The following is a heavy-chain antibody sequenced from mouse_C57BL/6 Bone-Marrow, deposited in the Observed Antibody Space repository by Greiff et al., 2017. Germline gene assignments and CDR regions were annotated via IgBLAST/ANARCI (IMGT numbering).Heavy chain of an antibody. J-gene: IGHJ1*03. V-gene: IGHV5-9-1*02. CDR2: ISSGGDYI. CDR3: TRAHYYGSSYWYFDV. D-gene: IGHD1-1*01. Sequence: EVQGVESGEGLVKPGGSLKLSCAASGFTFSSYAMSWVRQTPEKRLEWVAYISSGGDYIYYAATVKGRFTISRDNARNTLYLQMSSLKSEDTAMXYCTRAHYYGSSYWYFDVWGTGTTVTVSS. CDR1: GFTFSSYA.